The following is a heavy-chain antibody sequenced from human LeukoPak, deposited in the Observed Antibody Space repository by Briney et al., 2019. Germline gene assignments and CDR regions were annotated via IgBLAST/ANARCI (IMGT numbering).Heavy chain of an antibody. Sequence: SETLSLTCTVSGGSISSYYWSWIRQPPGKGLGWIGYIYYSGSTNYNPSLKSRVTISVDTSKNQFSLKLSSVTAADTAVYYCARGGNYYDSSGYYFDYWGQGTLVTVSS. CDR2: IYYSGST. V-gene: IGHV4-59*01. J-gene: IGHJ4*02. CDR3: ARGGNYYDSSGYYFDY. CDR1: GGSISSYY. D-gene: IGHD3-22*01.